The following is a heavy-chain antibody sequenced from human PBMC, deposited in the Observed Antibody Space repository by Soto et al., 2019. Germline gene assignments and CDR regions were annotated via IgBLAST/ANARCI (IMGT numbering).Heavy chain of an antibody. J-gene: IGHJ4*02. CDR1: GFNFDNYG. CDR2: ITYDGSFQ. V-gene: IGHV3-30*18. Sequence: EGSLSLSCQASGFNFDNYGMHWVRQAPGKGLEWVAVITYDGSFQYYADSVKGRFTISRDNSKNTLSLHLNTLKPEDTAVYHCAKDRVGGTFYTPLAFWGQGTLVTVSS. CDR3: AKDRVGGTFYTPLAF. D-gene: IGHD1-7*01.